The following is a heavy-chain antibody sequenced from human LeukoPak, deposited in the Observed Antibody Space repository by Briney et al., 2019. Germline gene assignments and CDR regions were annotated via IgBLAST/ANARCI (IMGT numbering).Heavy chain of an antibody. CDR1: GYSFTSYL. Sequence: GEPLKISWKGSGYSFTSYLITWVRQIPGKGLEWMGRIDPSDSYNNYSPSFQGHVTISADKSINTAYLQWSSLTASDTAMYYCARHISDDNANDYWGEGTQVTVSS. J-gene: IGHJ4*02. V-gene: IGHV5-10-1*01. CDR2: IDPSDSYN. D-gene: IGHD3-22*01. CDR3: ARHISDDNANDY.